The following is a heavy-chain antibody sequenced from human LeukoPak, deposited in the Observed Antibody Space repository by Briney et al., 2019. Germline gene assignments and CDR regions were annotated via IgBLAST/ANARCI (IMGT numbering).Heavy chain of an antibody. Sequence: AASVKVSCKASGGTFSSYAISWVRQAPGQGLEWMGGIIPIFGTANYAQKFQGRVTITADESTSTAYMELSSLRSEDTAVYYCAKDGGITIFGVVHYYMDVWGKGTTVTVSS. CDR3: AKDGGITIFGVVHYYMDV. CDR1: GGTFSSYA. V-gene: IGHV1-69*13. J-gene: IGHJ6*03. CDR2: IIPIFGTA. D-gene: IGHD3-3*01.